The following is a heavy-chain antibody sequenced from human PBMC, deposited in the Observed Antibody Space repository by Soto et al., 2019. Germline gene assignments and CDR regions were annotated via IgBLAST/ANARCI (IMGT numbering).Heavy chain of an antibody. D-gene: IGHD3-16*01. Sequence: EVQLVESGGGLVQPGGSLRLSCVASGFIFSNNWMHWVRQAPGKGLVWVSRINGDGSVISYADSMKGRFTISRDNAENTVYLQMNSLRVEDTAVYHCVGGGSFEKNWGQGTLVTVSS. CDR2: INGDGSVI. CDR3: VGGGSFEKN. J-gene: IGHJ4*02. CDR1: GFIFSNNW. V-gene: IGHV3-74*01.